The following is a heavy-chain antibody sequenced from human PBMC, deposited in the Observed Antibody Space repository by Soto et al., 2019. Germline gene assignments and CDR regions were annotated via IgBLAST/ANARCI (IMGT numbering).Heavy chain of an antibody. Sequence: EVQLVESGGGMVQPGGSLRVSCAASGFTLSSYSMHWVRQAPGKGLEWVSYISGSGGTIYYADSVKGRFTISRDNAKNSLSGQMNRLRDQDTAVYFCARETGLRSSGWSYYFDFWGQGTRVTVSS. J-gene: IGHJ4*02. V-gene: IGHV3-48*02. CDR1: GFTLSSYS. CDR3: ARETGLRSSGWSYYFDF. CDR2: ISGSGGTI. D-gene: IGHD6-19*01.